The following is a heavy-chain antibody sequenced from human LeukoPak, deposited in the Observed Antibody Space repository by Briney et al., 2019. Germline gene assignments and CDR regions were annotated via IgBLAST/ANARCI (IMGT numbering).Heavy chain of an antibody. J-gene: IGHJ3*02. V-gene: IGHV4-34*01. CDR3: ACLTTADAFDI. CDR1: GGSFSGYY. D-gene: IGHD3-22*01. Sequence: PSETLSLTCSVYGGSFSGYYWTWIRQPPGNGLEWIGQINHSGNTNYNPSLKSRVTISLDTSKNQFSLKLSSVTAADTAVYYCACLTTADAFDIWGQGTMVTVSS. CDR2: INHSGNT.